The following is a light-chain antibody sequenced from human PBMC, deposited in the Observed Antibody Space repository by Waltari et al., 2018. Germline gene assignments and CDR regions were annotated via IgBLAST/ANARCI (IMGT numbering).Light chain of an antibody. CDR1: SSNVGGND. J-gene: IGLJ3*02. Sequence: QSVLTQPPSASGTPGQRVTISCSGTSSNVGGNDVNWYHQLPGTAPKVLIYSNNRRPSGGPDRFSGSKSGTSASLAISGLLSEDEADYYCAAWDHSLHAWVFGGGTKLTVL. V-gene: IGLV1-44*01. CDR2: SNN. CDR3: AAWDHSLHAWV.